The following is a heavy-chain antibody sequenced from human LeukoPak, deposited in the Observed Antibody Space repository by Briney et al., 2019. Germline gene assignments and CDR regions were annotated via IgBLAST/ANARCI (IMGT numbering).Heavy chain of an antibody. V-gene: IGHV1-69*05. CDR3: ARVPLSDSSGHYYPH. CDR2: IIPIFGTA. D-gene: IGHD3-22*01. J-gene: IGHJ1*01. CDR1: GGTFSSYA. Sequence: SVKVSCKASGGTFSSYAISWVRQAPGQGLEWMGGIIPIFGTANYAQKFQGRVTIIRDTSASTAYMELSSLRSEDTAVYYCARVPLSDSSGHYYPHWGQGTLVTVSS.